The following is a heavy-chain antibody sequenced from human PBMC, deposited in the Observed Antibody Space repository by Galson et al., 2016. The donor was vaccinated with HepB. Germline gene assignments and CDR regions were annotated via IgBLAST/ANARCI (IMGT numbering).Heavy chain of an antibody. V-gene: IGHV4-4*01. D-gene: IGHD2-8*01. Sequence: ETLSLTCAVSGGSISSNNWWTWVRQPPGKGLEWIGEIYHSGSTNYNPSLKSRVAISVDKSKNQFSLKLSSVTAADTAVYFCARALSVSNWFEPWGLGTLVTISS. J-gene: IGHJ5*02. CDR2: IYHSGST. CDR3: ARALSVSNWFEP. CDR1: GGSISSNNW.